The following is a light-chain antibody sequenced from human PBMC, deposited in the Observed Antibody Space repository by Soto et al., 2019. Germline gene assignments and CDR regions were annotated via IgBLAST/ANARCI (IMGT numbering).Light chain of an antibody. J-gene: IGLJ1*01. CDR2: EAS. Sequence: QSALTQPPSASGSPGQSVTISCTGTSSDVGGYNYVSWYQQHPGKAPKLMIYEASKRPSGVPDRFSGSKSGNTASLTVSGLQAEDEADYYCSSYAGSNHYVFGTGTKLTVL. CDR1: SSDVGGYNY. V-gene: IGLV2-8*01. CDR3: SSYAGSNHYV.